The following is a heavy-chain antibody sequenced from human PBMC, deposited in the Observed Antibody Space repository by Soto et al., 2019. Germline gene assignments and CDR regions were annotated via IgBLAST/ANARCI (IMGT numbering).Heavy chain of an antibody. J-gene: IGHJ4*02. Sequence: GGSLRLSCAASGFTFSSYAMSWVRQAPGKGLEWVSAISGSGGSTYYADSVKGRFTISRDKSKNTLYLQMNSLRAEDTAVYYCAKGRRRIAAAGPFDYWGQGTLVTVSS. CDR1: GFTFSSYA. D-gene: IGHD6-13*01. CDR3: AKGRRRIAAAGPFDY. V-gene: IGHV3-23*01. CDR2: ISGSGGST.